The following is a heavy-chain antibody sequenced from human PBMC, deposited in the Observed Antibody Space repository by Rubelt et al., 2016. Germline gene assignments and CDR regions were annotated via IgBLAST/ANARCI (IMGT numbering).Heavy chain of an antibody. J-gene: IGHJ4*02. CDR3: AKDPIAGAVAGRGGDY. Sequence: EVQLVESGGGLVQPGGSLRLSCTASGFTFSSYSMNWVRQAPGKGLEWVSVIYTAGSTYYADSVKGRVTISRDNSKNTLYLQKSSRRAEDTAVYYGAKDPIAGAVAGRGGDYWGQGTLVTVSS. CDR2: IYTAGST. CDR1: GFTFSSYS. V-gene: IGHV3-66*01. D-gene: IGHD6-19*01.